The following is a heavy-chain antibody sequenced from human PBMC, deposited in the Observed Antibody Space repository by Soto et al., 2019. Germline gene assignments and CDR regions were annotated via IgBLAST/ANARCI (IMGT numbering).Heavy chain of an antibody. D-gene: IGHD3-16*01. CDR2: TSYDGSNN. CDR3: AVWGTTGGLDV. J-gene: IGHJ4*02. CDR1: GFTFRSYV. V-gene: IGHV3-33*05. Sequence: QVQLVESGGGVVQPGTSLRLSCVGSGFTFRSYVIHWVRQAPGKGLEWVALTSYDGSNNFYGDSVKGRFTISRHNSRNTVELLMDSLRFEDTALYYCAVWGTTGGLDVWGQGTLVSVSS.